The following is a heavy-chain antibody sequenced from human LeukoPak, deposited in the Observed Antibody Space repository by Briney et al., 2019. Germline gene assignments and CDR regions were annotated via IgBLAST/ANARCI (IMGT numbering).Heavy chain of an antibody. V-gene: IGHV4-61*02. D-gene: IGHD5-18*01. Sequence: PSETLSLTCTVSGGSISSGSYYWSWIRQPAGKGLEWIGRIYTSGSTNYNPSLKSRVTISVDTSKNQFSLKLSSVTAADTAVYYCARGSRGYSYGSSNSPPDYWGQGTLVTVSS. J-gene: IGHJ4*02. CDR1: GGSISSGSYY. CDR2: IYTSGST. CDR3: ARGSRGYSYGSSNSPPDY.